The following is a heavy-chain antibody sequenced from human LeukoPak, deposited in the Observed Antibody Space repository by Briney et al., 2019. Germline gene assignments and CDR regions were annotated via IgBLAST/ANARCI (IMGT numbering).Heavy chain of an antibody. Sequence: PSETLSLTCTVSGVSISSYYWSWIRQPPGKGLEWIGEINHSGSTNYNPSLKSRVTISVDTSKNQFSLKLSSVTAADTAVYYCARGFAAAGLGYYYYYYMDVWGKGTTVTVSS. V-gene: IGHV4-34*01. CDR1: GVSISSYY. D-gene: IGHD6-13*01. CDR2: INHSGST. CDR3: ARGFAAAGLGYYYYYYMDV. J-gene: IGHJ6*03.